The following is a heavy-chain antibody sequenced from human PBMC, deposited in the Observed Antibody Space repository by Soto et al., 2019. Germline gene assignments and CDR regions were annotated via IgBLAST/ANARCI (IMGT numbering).Heavy chain of an antibody. CDR2: IVPVFGRP. CDR1: GYTFTKYA. CDR3: AREGSGYNF. V-gene: IGHV1-69*13. Sequence: ASVKVSCKASGYTFTKYALHWVRQAPGQGLEWMGGIVPVFGRPNYAQRFRGRLTITADESTSTGYMELISLRSDDTAVYYCAREGSGYNFWGQGTQVTVSS. J-gene: IGHJ4*02. D-gene: IGHD5-12*01.